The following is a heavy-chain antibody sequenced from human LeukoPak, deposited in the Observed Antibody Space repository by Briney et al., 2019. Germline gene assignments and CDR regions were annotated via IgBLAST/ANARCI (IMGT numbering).Heavy chain of an antibody. CDR2: ISAYNGNP. V-gene: IGHV1-18*01. J-gene: IGHJ5*02. D-gene: IGHD3-9*01. Sequence: GASVKVSCKASGYTFSNFGISWVRQAPGQGLEWVGWISAYNGNPTYGKRFQGRLTMTTDTSTSTAFMELRSLRSDDTAVYYCARAYETLTGLSPWFDPWGQGTLVTVTA. CDR3: ARAYETLTGLSPWFDP. CDR1: GYTFSNFG.